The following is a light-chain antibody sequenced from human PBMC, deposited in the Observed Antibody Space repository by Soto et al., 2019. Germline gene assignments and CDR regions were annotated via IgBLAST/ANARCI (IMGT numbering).Light chain of an antibody. CDR1: QSVSSY. V-gene: IGKV3D-15*01. CDR2: RTS. Sequence: EIVMTQSPATLSVSPGERATLSCRASQSVSSYLAWYQQKPGQAPRLLIYRTSNRATGIPARFSGSGSGTEFTLTISSLQSEDFAVYYCQQYNNWPRTFGQGTKVDIK. CDR3: QQYNNWPRT. J-gene: IGKJ1*01.